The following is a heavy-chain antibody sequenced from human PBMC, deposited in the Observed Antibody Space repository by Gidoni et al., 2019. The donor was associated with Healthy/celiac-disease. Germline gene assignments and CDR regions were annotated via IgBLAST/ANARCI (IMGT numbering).Heavy chain of an antibody. V-gene: IGHV3-9*01. Sequence: EVQLVESGGGLVQPGRSLRLSGAASGFAFDDYAMHWVRQAPGKGLEWFSGISWNSGSIGYADSVKGRFTISRANAKNSLYLQMNSLRAEDTALYYCAKDMYSSSSGVDYWGQGTLVTVSS. J-gene: IGHJ4*02. CDR2: ISWNSGSI. CDR1: GFAFDDYA. CDR3: AKDMYSSSSGVDY. D-gene: IGHD6-6*01.